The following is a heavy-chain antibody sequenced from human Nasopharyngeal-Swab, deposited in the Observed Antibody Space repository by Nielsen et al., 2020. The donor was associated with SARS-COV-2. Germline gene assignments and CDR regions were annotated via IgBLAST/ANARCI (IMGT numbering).Heavy chain of an antibody. CDR1: GGSISSYY. CDR2: IYYSGST. V-gene: IGHV4-59*08. CDR3: ARGTGYSSGWYHY. J-gene: IGHJ4*02. Sequence: SETLSLTRTVSGGSISSYYWSWIRQPPGKGLEWIGYIYYSGSTNYNPSLKSRVTISVDTSKNQFSLKLSSVTAADTAVYYCARGTGYSSGWYHYWGQGTLVTVSS. D-gene: IGHD6-19*01.